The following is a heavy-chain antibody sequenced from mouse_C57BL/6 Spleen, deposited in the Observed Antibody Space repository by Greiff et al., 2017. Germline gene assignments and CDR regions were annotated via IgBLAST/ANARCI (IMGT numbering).Heavy chain of an antibody. J-gene: IGHJ4*01. Sequence: QVQLQQPGPELVMPGASVKLSCKASGYTFTSYWMHWVKQSPGQGLEWIGEINPSDGSTNYNQKFKGKSTLTVDKSSSTAYMQLSSLTSEDSAVYYCARQGYYDSYAMDYGGQGTSATVPS. CDR1: GYTFTSYW. D-gene: IGHD1-1*01. CDR3: ARQGYYDSYAMDY. CDR2: INPSDGST. V-gene: IGHV1-69*01.